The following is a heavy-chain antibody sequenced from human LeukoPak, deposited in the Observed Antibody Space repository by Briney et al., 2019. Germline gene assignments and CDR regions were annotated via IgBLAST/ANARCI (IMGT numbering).Heavy chain of an antibody. CDR1: GFTFSNFG. D-gene: IGHD1-26*01. Sequence: PGQSLRLSRVASGFTFSNFGVHWVRQAPGKGLEWVSSISASAAMTYYADSVRGRFTVSRDNSNNTLYLQMSSLTAADTAVYYCAKDRSIATYYTFDHWGQGTLVTVSS. V-gene: IGHV3-23*01. CDR3: AKDRSIATYYTFDH. J-gene: IGHJ4*02. CDR2: ISASAAMT.